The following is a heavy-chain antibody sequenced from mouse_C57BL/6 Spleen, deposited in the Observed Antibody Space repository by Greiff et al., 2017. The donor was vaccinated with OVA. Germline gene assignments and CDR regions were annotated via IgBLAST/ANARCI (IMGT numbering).Heavy chain of an antibody. CDR2: IYPGGGYT. Sequence: VQLQQSGAELVRPGTSVKMSCKASGYTFTNYWIGWAKQRPGHGLEWIGDIYPGGGYTNYNEKFKGKATLTADKSSSTAYLQFSSLTSEDSAIYYCARFITTVVGYFDVWGTGTTVTVSS. D-gene: IGHD1-1*01. CDR1: GYTFTNYW. V-gene: IGHV1-63*01. CDR3: ARFITTVVGYFDV. J-gene: IGHJ1*03.